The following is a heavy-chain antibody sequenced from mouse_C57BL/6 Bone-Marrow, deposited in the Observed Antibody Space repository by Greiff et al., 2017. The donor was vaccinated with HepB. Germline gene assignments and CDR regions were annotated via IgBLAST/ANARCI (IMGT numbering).Heavy chain of an antibody. CDR1: GYTFTSYW. D-gene: IGHD4-1*01. CDR2: IDPSDSYT. J-gene: IGHJ4*01. V-gene: IGHV1-69*01. CDR3: ASWGYAMDY. Sequence: VQLQQPGAELVMPGGSVKLSCKASGYTFTSYWMHWVKQRPGQGLEWIGEIDPSDSYTNYNQKFKGKSTLTVDKSSSTAYMQLSSLTSEDSAVYYCASWGYAMDYWGQGTSVTVSS.